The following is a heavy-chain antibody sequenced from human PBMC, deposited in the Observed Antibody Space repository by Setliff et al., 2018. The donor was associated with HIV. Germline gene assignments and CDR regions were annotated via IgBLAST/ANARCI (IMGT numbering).Heavy chain of an antibody. Sequence: ETLSLTCAVSGYSISSGYYWGWIRQPPGKGLEWIGSIYHSGSTYYNPSLKSRVTISVDTSKNQFSLKLSSVTAADTAGYYCARPNSSGWYPGAFDIWGQGTMVTVSS. CDR1: GYSISSGYY. J-gene: IGHJ3*02. D-gene: IGHD6-19*01. V-gene: IGHV4-38-2*01. CDR2: IYHSGST. CDR3: ARPNSSGWYPGAFDI.